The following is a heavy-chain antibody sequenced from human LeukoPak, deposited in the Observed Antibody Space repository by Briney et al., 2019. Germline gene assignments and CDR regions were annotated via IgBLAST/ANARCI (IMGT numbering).Heavy chain of an antibody. J-gene: IGHJ5*02. CDR2: INPSGGST. D-gene: IGHD2-2*01. Sequence: GASVKVSCKASGYTFTSYYMHWVRQAPGQGLEWMGIINPSGGSTSYAQKFQGRVTMTRDTSTSTVYMELSSLRSEDTAVYYCARNGEDIVVVPAAMVGRRSVAAGWFDPWGQGTLVTVSS. CDR3: ARNGEDIVVVPAAMVGRRSVAAGWFDP. CDR1: GYTFTSYY. V-gene: IGHV1-46*01.